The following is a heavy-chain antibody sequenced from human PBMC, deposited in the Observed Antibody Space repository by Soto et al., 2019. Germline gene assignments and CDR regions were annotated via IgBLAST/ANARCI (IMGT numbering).Heavy chain of an antibody. CDR3: AKDAIANNGIWEPFGM. CDR2: LVGSGDPI. V-gene: IGHV3-23*01. Sequence: EVQLLESGGGLVQPGGSLRLSCAASGFNFTAYAMSWVRQAPGKGLEWVSGLVGSGDPIFYAASVRGRFTVSRDNSKNTLFLQMSSLRADDTAIYYCAKDAIANNGIWEPFGMWGRGTGVTVSS. CDR1: GFNFTAYA. D-gene: IGHD2-8*01. J-gene: IGHJ3*02.